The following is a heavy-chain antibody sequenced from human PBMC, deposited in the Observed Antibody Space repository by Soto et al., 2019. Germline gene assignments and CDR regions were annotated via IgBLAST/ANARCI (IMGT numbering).Heavy chain of an antibody. D-gene: IGHD6-19*01. Sequence: GGSLRLSCAASGFSFSSHWMCWVRQAPGKGLEWVATINQDGNEKYYVDSVKGRFTISRDNAKNSLFPQVNSLRAEDTAVYYCARDGVEAGLYFDYWCQGALVTVSS. V-gene: IGHV3-7*01. CDR3: ARDGVEAGLYFDY. CDR2: INQDGNEK. CDR1: GFSFSSHW. J-gene: IGHJ4*02.